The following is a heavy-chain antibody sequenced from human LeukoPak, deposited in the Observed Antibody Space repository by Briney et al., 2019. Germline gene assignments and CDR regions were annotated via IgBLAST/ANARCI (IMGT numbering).Heavy chain of an antibody. V-gene: IGHV3-23*01. CDR1: GFTFSTYA. D-gene: IGHD5-18*01. CDR2: ISGSGGST. CDR3: ATGGYSYGYYYGMDV. J-gene: IGHJ6*02. Sequence: GVSLRLSCAASGFTFSTYAMSWVRQAPGKGLEWVSAISGSGGSTYYADSVKGRFTISRDNSKNTLYLQMNSLRAEDTAVYYCATGGYSYGYYYGMDVWGQGTTVTVSS.